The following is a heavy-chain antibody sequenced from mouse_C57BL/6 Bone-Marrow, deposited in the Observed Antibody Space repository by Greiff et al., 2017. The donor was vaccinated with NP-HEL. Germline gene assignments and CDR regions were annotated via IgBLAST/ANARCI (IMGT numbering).Heavy chain of an antibody. CDR1: GYTFTDYA. J-gene: IGHJ2*01. CDR2: ISTYYGDA. D-gene: IGHD2-3*01. V-gene: IGHV1-67*01. CDR3: ARRGYDGYPYYFGY. Sequence: QVQLQQSGPELVRPGVSVKISCKGSGYTFTDYAMHWVKQSHAKSLEWIGVISTYYGDASYNQKFKDKATMTVDNSSSTAYMELARLTSEDSAVYYCARRGYDGYPYYFGYWGQGTTVTVSS.